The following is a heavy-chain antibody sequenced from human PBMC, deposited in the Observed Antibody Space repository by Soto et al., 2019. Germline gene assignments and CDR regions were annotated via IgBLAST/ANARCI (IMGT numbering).Heavy chain of an antibody. Sequence: QGQLQQSGPGLVKPSQTLSLTCAISGASVSSDITSWNWIRQSPSRGLEWLGRTYYRSKWFHDYAAAVKSRITINPDTSKNQFSLELNSRTPEDTAVYYCARGNALDVWGQGTVVPVSS. D-gene: IGHD3-10*01. CDR2: TYYRSKWFH. CDR1: GASVSSDITS. J-gene: IGHJ3*01. CDR3: ARGNALDV. V-gene: IGHV6-1*01.